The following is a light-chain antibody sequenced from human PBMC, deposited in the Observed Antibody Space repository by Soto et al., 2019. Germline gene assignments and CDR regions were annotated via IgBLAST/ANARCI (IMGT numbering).Light chain of an antibody. CDR2: DNN. J-gene: IGLJ2*01. V-gene: IGLV1-51*01. Sequence: QSVLTQPPSLSAAPGQRVTISCSGSRSNIGNNFVSWYQQLPGAVPKLLIYDNNKRPSGIPDRFSGSKSDTSATLAITGLLTGDEASYYCGVWDNSLDSVVLGGGTKVTVL. CDR1: RSNIGNNF. CDR3: GVWDNSLDSVV.